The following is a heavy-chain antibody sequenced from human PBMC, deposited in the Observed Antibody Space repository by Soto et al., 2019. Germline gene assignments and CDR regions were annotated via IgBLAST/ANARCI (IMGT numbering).Heavy chain of an antibody. CDR3: AYCDSQGPFEY. V-gene: IGHV4-59*01. CDR1: VGSISTYY. Sequence: PSETLSLTCTFSVGSISTYYWSCIRQPPGEGLEWIGYIHNGGSTNYNPSLKSRVTISVDTSENQFSLKLSSVTAADTAVYYCAYCDSQGPFEYWGQGTLVIVS. D-gene: IGHD4-17*01. CDR2: IHNGGST. J-gene: IGHJ4*02.